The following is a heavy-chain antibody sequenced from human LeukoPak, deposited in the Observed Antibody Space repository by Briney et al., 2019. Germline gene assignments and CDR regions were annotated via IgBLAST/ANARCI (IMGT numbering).Heavy chain of an antibody. CDR1: GGTFSSYT. D-gene: IGHD4-17*01. CDR2: IIPILGIA. J-gene: IGHJ4*02. Sequence: GASVKVSCKASGGTFSSYTISWVRQAPGQGLEWMGRIIPILGIANYAQKFQGRVTITADKSTSTAYMELSSLRSEDTAVYYCAARYDYGDYMVRPWGQGTLVTVSS. V-gene: IGHV1-69*02. CDR3: AARYDYGDYMVRP.